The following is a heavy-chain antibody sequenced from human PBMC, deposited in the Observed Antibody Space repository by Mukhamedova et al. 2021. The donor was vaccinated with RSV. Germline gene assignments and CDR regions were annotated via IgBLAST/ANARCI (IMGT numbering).Heavy chain of an antibody. D-gene: IGHD5-12*01. CDR3: AREPREGYRFDF. CDR2: INPTNGDT. V-gene: IGHV1-46*01. Sequence: APGQGLEWMAIINPTNGDTRYPQRFRGRITVTRDTSTSMVYMEMSSLTSEDTAVYYCAREPREGYRFDFWVQGTLVTVSS. J-gene: IGHJ4*02.